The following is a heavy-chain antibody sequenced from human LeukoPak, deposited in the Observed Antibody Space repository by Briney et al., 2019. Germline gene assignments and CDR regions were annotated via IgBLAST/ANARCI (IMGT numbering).Heavy chain of an antibody. Sequence: GASVKVSCKASGYTFTGYYMHWVRQAPGQGLEWMGWINPNSGGTNYAQKFQGRVTMTRDTSISTAYMELSRLRSDDTAVYYCARAGYSSSWYTDWLDPWGQGTLVTVSS. CDR2: INPNSGGT. CDR3: ARAGYSSSWYTDWLDP. J-gene: IGHJ5*02. V-gene: IGHV1-2*02. CDR1: GYTFTGYY. D-gene: IGHD6-13*01.